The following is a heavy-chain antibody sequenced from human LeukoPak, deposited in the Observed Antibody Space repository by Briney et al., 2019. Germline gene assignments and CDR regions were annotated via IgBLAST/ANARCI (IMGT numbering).Heavy chain of an antibody. CDR3: AKNGQSGFSFDP. V-gene: IGHV4-34*01. D-gene: IGHD1-26*01. CDR2: SSDRGGT. J-gene: IGHJ5*02. CDR1: GGSLNGHY. Sequence: SETLSPTCAVYGGSLNGHYWSWIRQSPGKGLEWIGESSDRGGTKFNPSVKSRVAISADASKNQFSLKLSSVTAADTAIYYCAKNGQSGFSFDPWGQGTLVTVSS.